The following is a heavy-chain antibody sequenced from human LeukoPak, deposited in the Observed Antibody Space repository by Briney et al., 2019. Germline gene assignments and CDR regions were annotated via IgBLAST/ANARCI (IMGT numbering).Heavy chain of an antibody. Sequence: GASVKVSCKVSGYTLTELSMHWVRQAPGKGLEWMGGFAPEDGETIYAQKFQGRVTMTEDTSTDTAYMELSSLRSDDTAVYYCARNPRPDPNRFPSAHTYAFDIWGQGTMVTVSS. J-gene: IGHJ3*02. CDR1: GYTLTELS. CDR3: ARNPRPDPNRFPSAHTYAFDI. V-gene: IGHV1-24*01. CDR2: FAPEDGET. D-gene: IGHD1-14*01.